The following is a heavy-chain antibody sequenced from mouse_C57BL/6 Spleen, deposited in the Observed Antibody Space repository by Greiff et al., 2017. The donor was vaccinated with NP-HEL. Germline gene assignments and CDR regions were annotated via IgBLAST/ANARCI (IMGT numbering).Heavy chain of an antibody. CDR2: IWSGGST. J-gene: IGHJ3*01. D-gene: IGHD4-1*01. CDR1: GFSLTSYG. V-gene: IGHV2-2*01. Sequence: VQLKESGPGLVQPSQSLSITCTVSGFSLTSYGVHWVRQSPGKGLEWLGVIWSGGSTDYNAAFISRLSISKDNSKSQVFFKMTSLQADDTAIYYCASPLTGTWFAYWGQGTLVTVSA. CDR3: ASPLTGTWFAY.